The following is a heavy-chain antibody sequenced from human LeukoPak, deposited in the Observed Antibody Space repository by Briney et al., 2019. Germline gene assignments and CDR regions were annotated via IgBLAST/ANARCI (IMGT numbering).Heavy chain of an antibody. CDR2: INHSGST. CDR1: GGSFSGYY. CDR3: ARGGGYYAPRRYFDS. V-gene: IGHV4-34*01. Sequence: SETLSLTCAVYGGSFSGYYWSWIRQPPGKGLEGIGEINHSGSTNYNPSLKSRVTISVDPSKTQFSLKLSSVTAAATAVYYCARGGGYYAPRRYFDSWGLGTLVTVSS. J-gene: IGHJ4*02. D-gene: IGHD2-2*01.